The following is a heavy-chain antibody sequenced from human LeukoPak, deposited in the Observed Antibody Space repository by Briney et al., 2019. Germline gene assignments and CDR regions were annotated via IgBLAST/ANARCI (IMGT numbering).Heavy chain of an antibody. V-gene: IGHV3-7*01. J-gene: IGHJ6*03. CDR3: ARVSSKTTVRGLITKKNYYYYYMDV. CDR2: IKRDGSEK. Sequence: PGGSLRLSCAASGITFRSYWMSWVRQAPGKGLEWVANIKRDGSEKYYVDSVKGRFTISRDNAKNSLYLQMNSLRAEDTAVYYCARVSSKTTVRGLITKKNYYYYYMDVWGKGTTVTISS. CDR1: GITFRSYW. D-gene: IGHD3-10*01.